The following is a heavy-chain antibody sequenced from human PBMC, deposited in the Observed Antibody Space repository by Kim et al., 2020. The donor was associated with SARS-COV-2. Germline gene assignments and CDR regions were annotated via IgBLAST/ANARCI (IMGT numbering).Heavy chain of an antibody. J-gene: IGHJ4*02. V-gene: IGHV3-21*01. CDR2: ISSSSSYI. CDR1: GFTFSSYS. CDR3: ATISIIVATIEREFDY. D-gene: IGHD5-12*01. Sequence: GGSLRLSCAASGFTFSSYSMNWVRQAPGKGLEWVSSISSSSSYIYYADSVKGRFTISRDNAKNSLYLQMNSLRAEDTAVYYCATISIIVATIEREFDYWGQGTLVTVSS.